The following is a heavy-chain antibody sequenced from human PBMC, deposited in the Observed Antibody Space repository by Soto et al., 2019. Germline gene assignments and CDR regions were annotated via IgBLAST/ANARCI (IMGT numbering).Heavy chain of an antibody. CDR1: GFSFSDYY. J-gene: IGHJ4*02. CDR3: ARRASTGRHFDY. Sequence: GGSLRLSCAASGFSFSDYYMTWVRQAPGKGLEWVSHISSSGSSIYYADSVKGRFTISRDNAQNSLYLQMNSLGAEDTAVYYCARRASTGRHFDYWGQGTLVTVSS. V-gene: IGHV3-11*01. D-gene: IGHD1-1*01. CDR2: ISSSGSSI.